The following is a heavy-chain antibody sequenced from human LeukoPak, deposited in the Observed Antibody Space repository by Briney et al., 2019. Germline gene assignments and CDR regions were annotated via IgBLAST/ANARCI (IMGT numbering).Heavy chain of an antibody. CDR3: AKDVSRILTGARNYFDS. D-gene: IGHD3-9*01. V-gene: IGHV3-30*02. CDR2: IRYDERNK. J-gene: IGHJ4*02. CDR1: GVTFSTHG. Sequence: PGGSLRLSCAASGVTFSTHGMHWVRQAPGRGLEWVAFIRYDERNKYYSDSVKGRFTISRDNSKNTLYLQMNSLRAEDTAVYYCAKDVSRILTGARNYFDSWGQGTLVTVSS.